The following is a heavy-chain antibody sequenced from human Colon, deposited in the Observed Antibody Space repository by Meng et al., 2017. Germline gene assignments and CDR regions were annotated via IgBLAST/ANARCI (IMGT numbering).Heavy chain of an antibody. V-gene: IGHV4-31*03. CDR1: GASITRGGSY. CDR2: IDHSGTT. J-gene: IGHJ5*01. Sequence: VQLPESGPGLVKPPPTLSLPCNVSGASITRGGSYWSWIRQHPGKGLDWIGYIDHSGTTYDNPSLKTRLTMSVDTSKNQFSLKLTSVTAADTAVYYCARVVSLVVKGNWFDSWGQGTLVTVSS. CDR3: ARVVSLVVKGNWFDS. D-gene: IGHD2-15*01.